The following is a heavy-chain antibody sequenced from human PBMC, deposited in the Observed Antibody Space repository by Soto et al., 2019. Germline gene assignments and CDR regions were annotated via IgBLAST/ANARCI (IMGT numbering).Heavy chain of an antibody. J-gene: IGHJ6*02. D-gene: IGHD3-10*01. V-gene: IGHV1-69*06. CDR3: AGITMVRGVLRDYYYGMDV. CDR1: GGTFSSYA. Sequence: VSCKASGGTFSSYAISCVRHAPGQGLEWMGGIIPIFGTANYAQKFQGRVTITADKSTSTAYMELSSLRSEDTAVYYCAGITMVRGVLRDYYYGMDVWGQGTTVTVSS. CDR2: IIPIFGTA.